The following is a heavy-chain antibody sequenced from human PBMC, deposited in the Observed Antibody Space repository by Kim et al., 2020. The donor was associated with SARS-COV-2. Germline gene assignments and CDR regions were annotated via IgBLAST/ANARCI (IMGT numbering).Heavy chain of an antibody. CDR2: ISGGGHKS. Sequence: GGSLRLSCTASGFTFSSFAMGWVRQAPGKGLEWVSTISGGGHKSHYADSVKGRFTISRDNSKNTLYLQMNSLRADDTAVYYCDAADNWGQGTLVTVSS. CDR3: DAADN. D-gene: IGHD6-13*01. J-gene: IGHJ4*02. V-gene: IGHV3-23*01. CDR1: GFTFSSFA.